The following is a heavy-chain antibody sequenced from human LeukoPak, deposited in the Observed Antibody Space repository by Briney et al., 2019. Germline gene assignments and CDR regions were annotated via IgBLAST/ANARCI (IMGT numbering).Heavy chain of an antibody. V-gene: IGHV4-4*07. J-gene: IGHJ6*03. Sequence: SETLSLTCTVSGGSISSYYWSWIRQPAGKGLEWIGRIYTSGSTNYNPSLRSRVTMSVDTSKNQFSLKLSSVTAADTAVYYCARLLRVPAAIPHYYYYYMDVWGKGTTVTVSS. D-gene: IGHD2-2*02. CDR1: GGSISSYY. CDR3: ARLLRVPAAIPHYYYYYMDV. CDR2: IYTSGST.